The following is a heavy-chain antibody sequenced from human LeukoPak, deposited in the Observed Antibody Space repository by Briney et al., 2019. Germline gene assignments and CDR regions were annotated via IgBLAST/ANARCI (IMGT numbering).Heavy chain of an antibody. V-gene: IGHV1-2*02. J-gene: IGHJ4*02. Sequence: ASVKVSCKASGYTLIGYYMHWVRQAPGQGLEWMGWINPNSGGTYYAQKFQGRVTMTRDTSISTAYMELSRLRYDDTAVYYCARDESRRTYTYGHYWGQGTLVTVSS. CDR1: GYTLIGYY. CDR2: INPNSGGT. D-gene: IGHD3-10*01. CDR3: ARDESRRTYTYGHY.